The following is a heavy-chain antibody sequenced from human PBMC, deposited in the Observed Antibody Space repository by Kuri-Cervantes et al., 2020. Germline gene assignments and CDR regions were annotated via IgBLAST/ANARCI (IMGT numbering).Heavy chain of an antibody. V-gene: IGHV3-30*18. CDR1: GFTFSSYG. J-gene: IGHJ6*02. D-gene: IGHD2/OR15-2a*01. CDR2: ISYDGSNK. CDR3: AKGRRREYRIVYGMDV. Sequence: GEPLKISCAASGFTFSSYGMHWVRQAPGKGLEWVAVISYDGSNKYYADSVKGRFTISRDNSKNTLYLQMNSLRAEDTAVYYCAKGRRREYRIVYGMDVWGQGTTVTVSS.